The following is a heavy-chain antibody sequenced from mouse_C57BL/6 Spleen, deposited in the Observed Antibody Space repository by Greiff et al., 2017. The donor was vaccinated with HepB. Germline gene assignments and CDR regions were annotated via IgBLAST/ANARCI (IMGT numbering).Heavy chain of an antibody. CDR1: GFSLTSYG. Sequence: QVQLKESGPGLVQPSQCLSIPCTVSGFSLTSYGVHWVRQPPGKGLEWLGVIWSGGSTDYNAAFISRVSISKDNSKSKVFVKMNSLQADDTAIYYCAKNFGNGNLCYAMDYWEQGASVTVSS. D-gene: IGHD2-1*01. J-gene: IGHJ4*01. CDR2: IWSGGST. CDR3: AKNFGNGNLCYAMDY. V-gene: IGHV2-4*01.